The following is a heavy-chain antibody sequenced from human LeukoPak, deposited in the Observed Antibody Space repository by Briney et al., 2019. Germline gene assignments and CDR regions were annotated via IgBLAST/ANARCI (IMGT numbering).Heavy chain of an antibody. CDR3: LITGTTWEDIDY. J-gene: IGHJ4*02. CDR1: GYTFTGYY. CDR2: MNPNSGNT. D-gene: IGHD1-20*01. V-gene: IGHV1-8*03. Sequence: GASVKVSCKASGYTFTGYYMHWVRQATGQGLEWMGWMNPNSGNTGYAQKFQGRVTITRNTSISTAYMELSSLRSEDTAVYYCLITGTTWEDIDYWGQGTLVTVSS.